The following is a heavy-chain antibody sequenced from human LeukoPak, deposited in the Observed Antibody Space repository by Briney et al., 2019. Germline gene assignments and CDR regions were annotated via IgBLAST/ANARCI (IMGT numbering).Heavy chain of an antibody. D-gene: IGHD6-19*01. Sequence: SETLSLTCTVSGGSISSYCWSWIRQPPGKGLEWIGYIYYSGSTNYNPSLKSRVTISVDTSKNQFSLKLSSVTAADTAVYYCATYSSGWYSRYFDLWGRGTLVTVSS. J-gene: IGHJ2*01. CDR3: ATYSSGWYSRYFDL. V-gene: IGHV4-59*01. CDR1: GGSISSYC. CDR2: IYYSGST.